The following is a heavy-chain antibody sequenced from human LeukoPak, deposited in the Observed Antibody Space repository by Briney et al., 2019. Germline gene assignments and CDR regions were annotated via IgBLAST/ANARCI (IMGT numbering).Heavy chain of an antibody. D-gene: IGHD6-19*01. CDR2: INPNSGGT. CDR3: ARGTVAGLNWFDP. J-gene: IGHJ5*02. V-gene: IGHV1-2*06. CDR1: GYTFTGYY. Sequence: ASVKVSCKASGYTFTGYYMHRVRQAPGQGLEWMGRINPNSGGTNYAQKFQGRVTMTRDTSISTAYMELSRLRSDDTAVYYCARGTVAGLNWFDPWGQGTLVTVSS.